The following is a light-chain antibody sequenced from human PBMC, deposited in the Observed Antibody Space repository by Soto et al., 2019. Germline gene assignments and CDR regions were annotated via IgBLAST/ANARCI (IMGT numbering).Light chain of an antibody. CDR1: QSLLHRSGYYF. CDR3: MQSLQART. CDR2: LGS. V-gene: IGKV2-28*01. J-gene: IGKJ1*01. Sequence: DIVVTQSPLSLSVTPGEPASISCRSSQSLLHRSGYYFLDWYLQKPGQSPQVLIYLGSTRASGVPDRFSGSGAGTDFTLVISRVEAVDVGVYYCMQSLQARTFGQGTKVEIK.